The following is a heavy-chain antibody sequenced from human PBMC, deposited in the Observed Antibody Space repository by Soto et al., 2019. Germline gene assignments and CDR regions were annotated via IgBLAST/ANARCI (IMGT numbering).Heavy chain of an antibody. V-gene: IGHV4-59*01. CDR3: ARVKYDFWSGSPSWFDP. CDR1: GGSISSYY. D-gene: IGHD3-3*01. CDR2: IYYSGST. Sequence: ASETLSLTCTVSGGSISSYYWSWIRQPPGKGLEWIGYIYYSGSTNYNPSLKSRVTISVDTSKNRFSLKLSSVTAADTAVYYCARVKYDFWSGSPSWFDPWGQGTLVTVSS. J-gene: IGHJ5*02.